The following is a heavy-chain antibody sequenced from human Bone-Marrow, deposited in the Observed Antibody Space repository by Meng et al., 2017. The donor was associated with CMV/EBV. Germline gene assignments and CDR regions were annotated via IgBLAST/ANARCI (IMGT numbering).Heavy chain of an antibody. J-gene: IGHJ6*02. D-gene: IGHD3-3*01. CDR1: GGTFSSYA. CDR2: IIPILGIA. V-gene: IGHV1-69*10. CDR3: ARETTIFGVVNLDV. Sequence: SVKVSCKASGGTFSSYAISWVRQAPGQGLEWMGGIIPILGIANYAQKFQGRVTITADKSTSTDYMELSSLRSEDTAVYYCARETTIFGVVNLDVWGQGTTVTVSS.